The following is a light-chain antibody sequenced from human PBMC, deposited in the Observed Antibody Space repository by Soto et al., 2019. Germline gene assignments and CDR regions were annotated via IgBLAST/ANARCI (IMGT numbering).Light chain of an antibody. CDR2: DVN. Sequence: QSALTQPASVSGSPGQSITISCTGSSSDVGVSNLVSWYQQQPNKAPKLLISDVNHRPSGVSNRCSGSKSGNTASLTISGLQAEDEADYYCSSSTTTNTVLFGGGTKLTVL. J-gene: IGLJ2*01. CDR3: SSSTTTNTVL. V-gene: IGLV2-14*01. CDR1: SSDVGVSNL.